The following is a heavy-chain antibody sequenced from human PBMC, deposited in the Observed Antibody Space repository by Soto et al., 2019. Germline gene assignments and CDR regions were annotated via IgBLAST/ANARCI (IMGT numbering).Heavy chain of an antibody. CDR1: GFPFSNFE. CDR3: VGGGLYYFDY. D-gene: IGHD2-15*01. CDR2: IGAGSKSI. Sequence: EVQVVESGGGLVQPGGSLRLSCAASGFPFSNFEMNWVRQAPGKGLEWISYIGAGSKSIYYADFVKGRFTISRDNARNSLYLQMNNLRSEDTAIYYCVGGGLYYFDYWGQGTLVTVSS. J-gene: IGHJ4*02. V-gene: IGHV3-48*03.